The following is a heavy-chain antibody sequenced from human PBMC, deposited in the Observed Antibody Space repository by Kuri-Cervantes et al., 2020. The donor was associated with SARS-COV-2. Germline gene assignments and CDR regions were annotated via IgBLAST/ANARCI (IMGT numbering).Heavy chain of an antibody. V-gene: IGHV3-23*01. CDR3: AKDELDSSGWGPDDDY. CDR2: ISGSGGST. J-gene: IGHJ4*02. Sequence: GGSLRLSCAASGFTFSSYAMSWVRQAPGKGLEWVSAISGSGGSTYYADSVKGRFTISRDNSKNTLYLQMNSLRAEDTAVYYCAKDELDSSGWGPDDDYRGQGTLVTVSS. CDR1: GFTFSSYA. D-gene: IGHD6-19*01.